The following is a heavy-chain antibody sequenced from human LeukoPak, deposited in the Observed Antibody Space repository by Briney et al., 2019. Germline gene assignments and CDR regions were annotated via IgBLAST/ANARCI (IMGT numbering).Heavy chain of an antibody. CDR2: IYSGGST. CDR1: GFTVSSNY. Sequence: GGSLRLSCAASGFTVSSNYMSWVRQAPGKGLEWVSVIYSGGSTYYADSVKGRFTISRDNSKNTLYLQMNSLRAEDTAVYYCAQREHIGGAGLRDYWGQGTLVNGPS. D-gene: IGHD6-19*01. V-gene: IGHV3-66*01. J-gene: IGHJ4*02. CDR3: AQREHIGGAGLRDY.